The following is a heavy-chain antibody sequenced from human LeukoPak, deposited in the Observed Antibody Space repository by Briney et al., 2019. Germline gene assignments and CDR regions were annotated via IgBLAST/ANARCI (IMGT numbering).Heavy chain of an antibody. Sequence: SETLSLTCAVSGGSISSSNWWSWVRQPPGKGLEWIGEIYHSGSPNYNPSLKSRVTISVDKSKSQFSLKLSSVTAADTAVCYCASATLYYYYGMDVWGKGTTVTVSS. CDR1: GGSISSSNW. CDR2: IYHSGSP. V-gene: IGHV4-4*02. CDR3: ASATLYYYYGMDV. J-gene: IGHJ6*04.